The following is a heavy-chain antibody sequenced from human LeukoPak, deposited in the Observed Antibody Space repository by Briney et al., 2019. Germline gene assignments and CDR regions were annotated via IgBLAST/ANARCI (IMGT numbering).Heavy chain of an antibody. J-gene: IGHJ3*02. D-gene: IGHD2-2*01. CDR2: IYSGGST. CDR3: AKDSRVDAFDI. Sequence: PGGSLRLSCAASGFTVSSNYMSWVRQAPGKGLEWVSVIYSGGSTYYADSVKGRFTISRDNSKNTLYLQMNSLRAEDTAVYYCAKDSRVDAFDIWGQGTMVTVSS. V-gene: IGHV3-53*01. CDR1: GFTVSSNY.